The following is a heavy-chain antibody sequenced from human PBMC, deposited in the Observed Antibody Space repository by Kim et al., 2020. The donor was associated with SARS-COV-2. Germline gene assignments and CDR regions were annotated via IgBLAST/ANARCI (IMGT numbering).Heavy chain of an antibody. J-gene: IGHJ4*02. D-gene: IGHD2-21*02. Sequence: GGSLRLSCAASGFTFSSYAMHWVRQAPGKGLEWVAVISYDGSNKYYADSVKGRFTISRDNSKNTLYLQMNSLRAEDTAVYYCARLSSDCGGDVWSGCGLYQKSSPDHYWGQGTLVTVSS. CDR3: ARLSSDCGGDVWSGCGLYQKSSPDHY. V-gene: IGHV3-30-3*01. CDR1: GFTFSSYA. CDR2: ISYDGSNK.